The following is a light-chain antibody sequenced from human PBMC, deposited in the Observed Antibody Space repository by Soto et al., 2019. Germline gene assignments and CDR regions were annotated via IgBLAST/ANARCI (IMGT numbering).Light chain of an antibody. Sequence: EIVLTQSPDTVSLSPGEGATLSCRASQSVSSSELAWYQQKPGQVPRLLIYGASRRATGVSDRFSGNGSGTDFSLNISRLEPEDFAVYYCQQYYSSPRTFVHGTKVEIK. J-gene: IGKJ1*01. CDR1: QSVSSSE. V-gene: IGKV3-20*01. CDR2: GAS. CDR3: QQYYSSPRT.